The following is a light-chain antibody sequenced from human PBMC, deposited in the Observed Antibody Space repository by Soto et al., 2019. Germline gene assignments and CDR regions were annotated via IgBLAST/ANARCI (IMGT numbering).Light chain of an antibody. J-gene: IGLJ2*01. CDR2: GNS. Sequence: QSVLTQPPSVSGAPGQRVTISCTGSSSNIGAGYDGHWYQQLPGTAPKLLIYGNSNRPSGVPDRFSGSKSGTSASLAITGLQAEDEADYYFQSYHSSLIGSVVFGGGTKLTVL. CDR1: SSNIGAGYD. V-gene: IGLV1-40*01. CDR3: QSYHSSLIGSVV.